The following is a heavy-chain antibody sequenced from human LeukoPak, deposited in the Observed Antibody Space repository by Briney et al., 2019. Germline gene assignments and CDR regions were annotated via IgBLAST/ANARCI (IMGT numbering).Heavy chain of an antibody. CDR2: IWYDGSNK. CDR1: GFTFSSYG. Sequence: GGSLRLSCAASGFTFSSYGMYWVRQAPGKGLEWVAVIWYDGSNKYYADSVKGRFTISRDNSKNTLYLLMNSLRAEDTAVYYCVRELEGGLGDYWGQGTLVTVSS. CDR3: VRELEGGLGDY. J-gene: IGHJ4*02. V-gene: IGHV3-33*07. D-gene: IGHD2-15*01.